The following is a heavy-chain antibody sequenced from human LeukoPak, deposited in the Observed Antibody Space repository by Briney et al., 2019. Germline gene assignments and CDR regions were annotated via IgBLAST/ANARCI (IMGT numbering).Heavy chain of an antibody. V-gene: IGHV4-39*07. CDR2: IYYSGST. CDR1: GGSISSSSYY. Sequence: SETLSLTCTVSGGSISSSSYYWGWIRQPPGKGLEWIGSIYYSGSTYYNPSLKSRVTISVDTSKNQFSLKLSSVTAADTAVYYCARQRRLKAARPTHWFDPWGQGTLVTVSS. CDR3: ARQRRLKAARPTHWFDP. D-gene: IGHD6-6*01. J-gene: IGHJ5*02.